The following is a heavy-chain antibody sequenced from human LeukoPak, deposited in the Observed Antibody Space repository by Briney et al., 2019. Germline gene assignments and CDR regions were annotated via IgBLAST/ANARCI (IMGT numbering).Heavy chain of an antibody. Sequence: GGSLRLSCAASGITFSRSWMSWVRQAPGKGLEWVAFIKEGGSAKYYVASVKGRFTISRDNAEHSLYLQMNSLRAEDTAVYYCARYRGGRTGLDDWGQGTLVTVSS. V-gene: IGHV3-7*04. D-gene: IGHD6-19*01. CDR3: ARYRGGRTGLDD. CDR2: IKEGGSAK. J-gene: IGHJ4*02. CDR1: GITFSRSW.